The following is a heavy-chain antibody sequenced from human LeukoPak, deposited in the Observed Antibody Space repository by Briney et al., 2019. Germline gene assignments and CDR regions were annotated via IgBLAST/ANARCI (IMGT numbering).Heavy chain of an antibody. CDR3: ARLPHSSSPFDH. CDR1: GGSISSYY. Sequence: SETLSLTCTVSGGSISSYYWSCIRQPPGKGLEWIGYISHNVSPDYSPSLKSRVTISADTSKNQFSLILRSVTAADTAVYYCARLPHSSSPFDHWGQGILVTVSS. D-gene: IGHD6-6*01. V-gene: IGHV4-59*01. CDR2: ISHNVSP. J-gene: IGHJ4*02.